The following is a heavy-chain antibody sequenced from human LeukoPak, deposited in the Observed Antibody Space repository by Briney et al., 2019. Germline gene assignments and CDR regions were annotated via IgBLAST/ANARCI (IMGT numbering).Heavy chain of an antibody. V-gene: IGHV3-53*01. J-gene: IGHJ4*02. CDR1: GLTVTSNH. CDR3: ARLRRGY. CDR2: IKSDGTT. Sequence: GGSLRLSCAASGLTVTSNHMSWVPQAPGKGLEWVSLIKSDGTTEFASSVKGRFTISRDNSKNTLFLQMNSLRVEDTAVYYCARLRRGYWGRGSPVTVS.